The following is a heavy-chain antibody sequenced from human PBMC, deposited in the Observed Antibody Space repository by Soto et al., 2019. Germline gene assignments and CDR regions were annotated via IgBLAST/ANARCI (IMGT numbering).Heavy chain of an antibody. D-gene: IGHD3-10*01. J-gene: IGHJ4*02. CDR2: INHSGST. V-gene: IGHV4-34*09. Sequence: SATLSLTCAVYGGSFSGYYWSWIRQPPGKGLEWIGEINHSGSTYYNPSLKSRVTISVDTSKNQFSLKVSSVTAADTAVYYCARDPADRGDYFDYWGQGTLVTVSS. CDR3: ARDPADRGDYFDY. CDR1: GGSFSGYY.